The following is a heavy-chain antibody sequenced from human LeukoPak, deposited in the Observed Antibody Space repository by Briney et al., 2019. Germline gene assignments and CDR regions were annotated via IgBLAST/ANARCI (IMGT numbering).Heavy chain of an antibody. D-gene: IGHD1-14*01. Sequence: GSSVKVSCKASGGTFSSYAFSWVRRPPGQGLEWLGRIIPIFGTANYAQKFQGRVTITTDESTSTAYMELSSLRSEDTAVYYCARDVAVTGRWYFDLWGRGTLVTVSS. CDR3: ARDVAVTGRWYFDL. CDR1: GGTFSSYA. J-gene: IGHJ2*01. CDR2: IIPIFGTA. V-gene: IGHV1-69*05.